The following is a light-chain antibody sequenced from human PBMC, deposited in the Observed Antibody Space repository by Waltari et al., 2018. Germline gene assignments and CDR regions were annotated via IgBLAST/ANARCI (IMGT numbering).Light chain of an antibody. CDR2: VGS. J-gene: IGKJ1*01. CDR1: HSILSY. CDR3: QHYANSAGWT. V-gene: IGKV1-39*01. Sequence: DIQMTQSPSTLSASVGDTVTITCRASHSILSYLNWYQQVPGKAPKLLISVGSILESGVPSRFRGSGSGTDFALIISSLEPEDFAVYYCQHYANSAGWTFGQGTKVEIK.